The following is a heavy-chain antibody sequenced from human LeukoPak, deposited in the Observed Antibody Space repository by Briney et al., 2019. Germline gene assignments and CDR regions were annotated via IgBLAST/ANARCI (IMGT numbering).Heavy chain of an antibody. CDR3: TRDQMNY. D-gene: IGHD5-24*01. J-gene: IGHJ4*02. V-gene: IGHV3-53*01. CDR1: AFTVSRNY. Sequence: GGYLRLSCTGYAFTVSRNYMLWHRQAPGKGLEWFSLIFSNGDTHYADSVKGRFTISRDTSKNTVSLQMNSLRVEDTAMYYCTRDQMNYWGQGTLVTVSS. CDR2: IFSNGDT.